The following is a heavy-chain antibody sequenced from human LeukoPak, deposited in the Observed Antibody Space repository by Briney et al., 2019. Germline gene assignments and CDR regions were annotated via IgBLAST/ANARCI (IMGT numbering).Heavy chain of an antibody. CDR2: INTNTGNP. V-gene: IGHV7-4-1*02. D-gene: IGHD3-22*01. CDR1: VYIFTNHA. CDR3: YTTSYYYDSSGLDY. J-gene: IGHJ4*02. Sequence: GASVKVSCKASVYIFTNHAMHWVRQAPGQGLEWMGWINTNTGNPTYAQGFTGRFVFSLDTSVSTAYLQISSLKAEDTAVYYCYTTSYYYDSSGLDYWGQGTLVTVSS.